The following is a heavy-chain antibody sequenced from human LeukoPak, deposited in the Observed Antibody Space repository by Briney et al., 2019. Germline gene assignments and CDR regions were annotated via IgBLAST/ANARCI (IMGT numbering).Heavy chain of an antibody. CDR1: GFSFSTFG. CDR3: GGVSLGGNY. V-gene: IGHV3-33*08. Sequence: GGSLRLSCAASGFSFSTFGMHWARRAPGKGLEWVAVIWNDGSKKFYAESVKGRFTISRDNSQNTLYLQMNRLRADDTAVYYCGGVSLGGNYGGQGTLVTVSS. CDR2: IWNDGSKK. D-gene: IGHD3-16*01. J-gene: IGHJ4*02.